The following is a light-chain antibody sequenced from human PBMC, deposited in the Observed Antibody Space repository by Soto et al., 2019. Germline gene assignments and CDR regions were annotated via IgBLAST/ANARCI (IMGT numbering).Light chain of an antibody. J-gene: IGKJ4*01. CDR1: QSVSSY. CDR3: HQRSNWPLT. V-gene: IGKV3-11*01. Sequence: EIVLTQSPATLSLSPGERATLSCRASQSVSSYLAWYQQKPGQAPRLLIYDASNRATGIPARFSGSGSGTDFTLTSSSLVPEDFAVYYCHQRSNWPLTFGGGTKVEIK. CDR2: DAS.